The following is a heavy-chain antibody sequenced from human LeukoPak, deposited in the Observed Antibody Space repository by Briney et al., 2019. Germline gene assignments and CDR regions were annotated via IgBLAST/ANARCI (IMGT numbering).Heavy chain of an antibody. CDR2: IFSSGSD. V-gene: IGHV3-53*01. J-gene: IGHJ4*02. CDR1: GFAVGSSH. CDR3: ARGWWELTYFDY. Sequence: GGSLRLSCAASGFAVGSSHMNWVRQAPGKGLEWVAVIFSSGSDFYADSVKGRFTISRDESKNTLFLQTNSLRAEDTAVYYCARGWWELTYFDYWGQGTLVTVSS. D-gene: IGHD2-15*01.